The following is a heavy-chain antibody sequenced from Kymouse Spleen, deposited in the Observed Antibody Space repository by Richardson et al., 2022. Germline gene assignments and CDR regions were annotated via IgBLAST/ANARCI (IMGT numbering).Heavy chain of an antibody. Sequence: QVQLVESGGGVVQPGRSLRLSCAASGFTFSSYGMHWVRQAPGKGLEWVAVISYDGSNKYYADSVKGRFTISRDNSKNTLYLQMNSLRAEDTAVYYCAKDLTEYSSSYDAFDIWGQGTMVTVSS. CDR2: ISYDGSNK. J-gene: IGHJ3*02. V-gene: IGHV3-30*18. CDR3: AKDLTEYSSSYDAFDI. CDR1: GFTFSSYG. D-gene: IGHD6-6*01.